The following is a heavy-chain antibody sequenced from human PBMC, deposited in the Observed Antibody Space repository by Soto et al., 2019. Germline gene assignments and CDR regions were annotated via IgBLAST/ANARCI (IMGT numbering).Heavy chain of an antibody. D-gene: IGHD3-9*01. CDR3: ARXARSLYTSDWYGNAFDF. V-gene: IGHV5-51*01. Sequence: GESLKISCKGSGYDFTSSWIGWVRQMPGHGLEWMGIIFPGDSDTRYSPSFQGQVIISVDKSITTAYLQWSALKASDTAMYYCARXARSLYTSDWYGNAFDFWGQGTLVTVSS. CDR1: GYDFTSSW. CDR2: IFPGDSDT. J-gene: IGHJ3*01.